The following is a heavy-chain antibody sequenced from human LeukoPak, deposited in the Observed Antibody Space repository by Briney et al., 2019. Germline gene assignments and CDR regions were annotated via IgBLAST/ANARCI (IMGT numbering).Heavy chain of an antibody. D-gene: IGHD1-26*01. CDR3: ATGSYYIDY. CDR1: GGSISSYY. V-gene: IGHV4-59*12. Sequence: PSETLSLTCTVSGGSISSYYWSWIRQPPGKGLEWIGEIYHSGSTNYNASLKSRVTISVDKSKNQFSLKVSSVTAADTAVYYCATGSYYIDYWGQGTLVTVSS. CDR2: IYHSGST. J-gene: IGHJ4*02.